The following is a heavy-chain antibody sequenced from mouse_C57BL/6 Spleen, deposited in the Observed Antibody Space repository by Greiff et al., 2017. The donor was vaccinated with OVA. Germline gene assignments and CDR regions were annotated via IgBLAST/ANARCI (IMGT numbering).Heavy chain of an antibody. J-gene: IGHJ1*03. CDR2: ISSGSSTI. Sequence: EVHLVESGGGLVKPGGSLKLSCAASGFTFSDYGMHWVRQAPEKGLEWVAYISSGSSTIYYADTVKGRFTISRDNAKNTLFLQMTSLRSEDPAMYYCARGGYYGSSPYWYFDVWGTGTTVTVSS. CDR1: GFTFSDYG. CDR3: ARGGYYGSSPYWYFDV. D-gene: IGHD1-1*01. V-gene: IGHV5-17*01.